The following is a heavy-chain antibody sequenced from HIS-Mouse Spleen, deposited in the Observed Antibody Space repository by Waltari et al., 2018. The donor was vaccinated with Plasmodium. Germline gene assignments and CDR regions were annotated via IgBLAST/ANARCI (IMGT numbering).Heavy chain of an antibody. CDR3: AKAQGVINFDY. D-gene: IGHD3-16*01. CDR2: ISYDGSNK. CDR1: GFTFSSYV. J-gene: IGHJ4*02. Sequence: QVQLVESGGGVVQPGRSLRLSCAASGFTFSSYVMHWVRQAPGKGLEWVAVISYDGSNKYYADSVKGRFTISRDNSKNTLYLQMNSLRAEDTAVYYCAKAQGVINFDYWGQGTLVTVSS. V-gene: IGHV3-30*18.